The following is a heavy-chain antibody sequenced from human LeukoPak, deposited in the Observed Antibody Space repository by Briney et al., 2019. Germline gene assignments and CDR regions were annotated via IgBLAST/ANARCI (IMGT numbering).Heavy chain of an antibody. V-gene: IGHV3-21*01. D-gene: IGHD3-10*01. Sequence: GGSLRLSCAASGFTFSDYSVNWVRHAPGKGLEWVSSISYSGSYIYYVDSVKGRFTISRDNAKNSLYLQMHSLRAEDTAVYYCAYPGVRGVTDYWGQGTLVTVSS. J-gene: IGHJ4*02. CDR1: GFTFSDYS. CDR3: AYPGVRGVTDY. CDR2: ISYSGSYI.